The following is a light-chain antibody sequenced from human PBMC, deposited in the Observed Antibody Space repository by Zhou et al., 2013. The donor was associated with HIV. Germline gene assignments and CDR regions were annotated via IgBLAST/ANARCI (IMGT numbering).Light chain of an antibody. J-gene: IGKJ2*03. Sequence: IRITQSPSSLSASTGDRVTITCRASQDIGNYLAWYQQKPGKAPKLIIYDASHLERGVPKRFTGGGSGTHFTLTITNLQPEDFATYYCQQLNSYDRYSFGQGTKLEIK. V-gene: IGKV1-8*01. CDR2: DAS. CDR3: QQLNSYDRYS. CDR1: QDIGNY.